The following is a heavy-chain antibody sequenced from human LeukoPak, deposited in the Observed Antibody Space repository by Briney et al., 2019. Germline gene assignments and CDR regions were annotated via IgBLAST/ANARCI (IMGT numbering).Heavy chain of an antibody. Sequence: IPSETLSLTCTVSGGSISSSSYYWGWIRQPPGKGLEWIGCLSYSGSTDYNPSLKSRVTISLDTSKNQFSLKLNSVTAADTAVYYCARGGRRTPYYFDYWGQGTLVTVSS. V-gene: IGHV4-61*05. CDR1: GGSISSSSYY. CDR2: LSYSGST. J-gene: IGHJ4*02. CDR3: ARGGRRTPYYFDY. D-gene: IGHD2-2*01.